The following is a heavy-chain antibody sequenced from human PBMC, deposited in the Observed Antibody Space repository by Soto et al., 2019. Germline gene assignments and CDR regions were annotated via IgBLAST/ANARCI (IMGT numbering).Heavy chain of an antibody. V-gene: IGHV3-15*01. Sequence: GGSLRLSCAACGFTFSNAWMSWVRQAPGKGLEWVGRIKSKTDGGTTDYAAPVKGRFTISRDDSKNTLYLQMNSLKTEDTAVYYCTTDVQIVATTFDYWGQGTLVTVSS. CDR2: IKSKTDGGTT. CDR3: TTDVQIVATTFDY. J-gene: IGHJ4*02. CDR1: GFTFSNAW. D-gene: IGHD5-12*01.